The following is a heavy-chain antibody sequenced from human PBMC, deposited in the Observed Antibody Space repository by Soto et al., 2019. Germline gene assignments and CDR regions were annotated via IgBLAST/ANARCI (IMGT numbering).Heavy chain of an antibody. Sequence: SETLSLTCTVSGGSISSGAYYWSWIRQHPGKGLEWIGYIYYSGSTYYNPSLKSRVTISVDTSKNQFSLKLSSVTAADTAVYYCASLITFGGVILGIHDYYIDYWGQGALVTVSS. V-gene: IGHV4-31*03. J-gene: IGHJ4*02. CDR2: IYYSGST. CDR1: GGSISSGAYY. D-gene: IGHD3-16*01. CDR3: ASLITFGGVILGIHDYYIDY.